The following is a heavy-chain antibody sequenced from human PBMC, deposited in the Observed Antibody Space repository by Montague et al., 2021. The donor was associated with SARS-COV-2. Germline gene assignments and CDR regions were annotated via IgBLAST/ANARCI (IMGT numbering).Heavy chain of an antibody. CDR3: ARQERRWLQLTPGAFDI. V-gene: IGHV4-59*08. D-gene: IGHD5-24*01. CDR1: GGSISNYT. J-gene: IGHJ3*02. Sequence: SETLSLTCTVSGGSISNYTWRWTRQPPGTGPEWIWNIYYSGSTNYNPSPRSRVTISVDTSKNQFSLKLSSVTAADTAVYYCARQERRWLQLTPGAFDIWGQGTMVTVSS. CDR2: IYYSGST.